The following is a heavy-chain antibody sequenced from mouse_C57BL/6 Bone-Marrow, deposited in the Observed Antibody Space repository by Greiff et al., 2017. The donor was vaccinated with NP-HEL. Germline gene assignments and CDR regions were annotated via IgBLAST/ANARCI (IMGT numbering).Heavy chain of an antibody. Sequence: EVQRVESGGDLVKPGGSLKLSCAASGFTFSSYGMSWVRQTPDKRLEWVATISSGGSYTYYPDSVKGRFTISRDNAKNTLYLQMSSLKSEDTAMYYCARQTYYYGSTPFDYWGQGTTLTVSS. CDR2: ISSGGSYT. V-gene: IGHV5-6*01. CDR1: GFTFSSYG. CDR3: ARQTYYYGSTPFDY. J-gene: IGHJ2*01. D-gene: IGHD1-1*01.